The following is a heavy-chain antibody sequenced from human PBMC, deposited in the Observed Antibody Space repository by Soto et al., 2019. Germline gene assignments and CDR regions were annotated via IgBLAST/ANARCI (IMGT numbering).Heavy chain of an antibody. CDR3: ARDEISYNCNYRVFDY. Sequence: EVQLVESGGGLVKPGGSLRLSCAASGFTFSSYSMNWVRQAPGKGLEWVSSISSSSSYIYYADSVKGRFTISRDNAKNSLYLQMNSLRGEDTAVYYCARDEISYNCNYRVFDYWGQVTLVTVSS. CDR2: ISSSSSYI. CDR1: GFTFSSYS. J-gene: IGHJ4*02. V-gene: IGHV3-21*01. D-gene: IGHD1-7*01.